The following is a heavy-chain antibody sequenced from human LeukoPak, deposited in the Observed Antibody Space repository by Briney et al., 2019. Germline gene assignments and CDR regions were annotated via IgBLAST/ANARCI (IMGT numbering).Heavy chain of an antibody. CDR1: GGSNSSSSYY. V-gene: IGHV4-39*07. J-gene: IGHJ4*02. CDR2: IYYSGST. D-gene: IGHD3-22*01. Sequence: PSETLSLTCTVSGGSNSSSSYYWGWIRQPPGEGLEWIGSIYYSGSTYYNPSLKSRVTISVDTSKNQFSLKLSSVTAADTAVYYCVNIYYDSSGYFVNFDYWGQGTLVTVSS. CDR3: VNIYYDSSGYFVNFDY.